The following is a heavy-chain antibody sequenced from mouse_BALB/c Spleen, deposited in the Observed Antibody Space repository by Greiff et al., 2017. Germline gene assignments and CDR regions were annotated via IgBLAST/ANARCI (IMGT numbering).Heavy chain of an antibody. Sequence: VQLQQSGAELAKPGASVKMSCKASGYTFTSYWMHWVKQRPGQGLEWIGYINPSTGYTESNQKFKDKATLTADKSSSTAYMQLSSLTSEDSAVYYCARSGVSGYFDVWGAGTTVTVSS. CDR2: INPSTGYT. V-gene: IGHV1-7*01. J-gene: IGHJ1*01. CDR3: ARSGVSGYFDV. CDR1: GYTFTSYW.